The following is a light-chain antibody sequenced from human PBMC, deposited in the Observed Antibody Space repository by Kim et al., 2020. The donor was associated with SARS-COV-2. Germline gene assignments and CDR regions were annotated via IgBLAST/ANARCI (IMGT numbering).Light chain of an antibody. Sequence: NFMLTQPHSVSESPGKMVTISCTGSGGNIVSNYVQWYQQRPDSAPTTVIFDNSQRASGVPDRFSGSIDSSSNSASLTISGLKTEDEADYYCQSFHSNNWVFDGGTQLTFL. CDR3: QSFHSNNWV. J-gene: IGLJ3*02. CDR2: DNS. V-gene: IGLV6-57*02. CDR1: GGNIVSNY.